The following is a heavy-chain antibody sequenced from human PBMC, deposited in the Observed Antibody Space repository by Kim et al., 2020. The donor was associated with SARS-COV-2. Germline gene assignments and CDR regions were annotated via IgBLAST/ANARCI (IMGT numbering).Heavy chain of an antibody. J-gene: IGHJ6*03. V-gene: IGHV3-72*01. CDR1: GFTFSDHY. CDR3: AREPRGRCSSTSCNYYYYYYYMDV. CDR2: TRNKANSYTT. Sequence: GGSLRLSCAASGFTFSDHYMDWVRQAPGKGLEWVGRTRNKANSYTTEYAASVKCRFTISRDDSKNSLYLQMNSLKTEGTAVYYCAREPRGRCSSTSCNYYYYYYYMDVWGKGTTVTVSS. D-gene: IGHD2-2*01.